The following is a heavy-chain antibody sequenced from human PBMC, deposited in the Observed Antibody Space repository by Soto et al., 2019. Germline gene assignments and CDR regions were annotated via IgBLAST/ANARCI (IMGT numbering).Heavy chain of an antibody. CDR3: ARGEWLQQYYYYGMDV. Sequence: QVQLQESGPGLVKPSETLSLTCTVSGGSISGYYWTWIRQPPGKGLEWIGYAYYSGTTNYNPSLKRRVTISVDRSKNQFSLQLTSVTAADTAVYYCARGEWLQQYYYYGMDVWGQGTTVTVSS. V-gene: IGHV4-59*01. CDR2: AYYSGTT. D-gene: IGHD2-8*01. J-gene: IGHJ6*02. CDR1: GGSISGYY.